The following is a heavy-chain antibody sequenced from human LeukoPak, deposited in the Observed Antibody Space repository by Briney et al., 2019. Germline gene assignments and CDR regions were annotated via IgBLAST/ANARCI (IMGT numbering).Heavy chain of an antibody. J-gene: IGHJ4*02. D-gene: IGHD3-10*01. CDR3: ARDWSGYYGSGISYYFDY. CDR1: GFTFSSYG. Sequence: GGSGRLSCAASGFTFSSYGMHWVRQAPGKGLEWVAVIWYDGSNKYYADSVKGRFTISRDNSKNTLYLQMNSLRAEDTAVYYCARDWSGYYGSGISYYFDYWGQGTLLTVSS. V-gene: IGHV3-33*01. CDR2: IWYDGSNK.